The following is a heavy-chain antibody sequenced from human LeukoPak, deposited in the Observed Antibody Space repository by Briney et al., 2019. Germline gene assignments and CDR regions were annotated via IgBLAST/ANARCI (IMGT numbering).Heavy chain of an antibody. V-gene: IGHV1-46*01. CDR3: ARDSYSSTWSYGMDV. CDR1: GYTFTSYY. CDR2: INPSGGST. J-gene: IGHJ6*02. D-gene: IGHD6-6*01. Sequence: GASVKVSCKASGYTFTSYYMHWVRQAPGQGLEWMGVINPSGGSTSYAQKFQGRVTMTRDTSTSTVYMELSSLRSEDTAVYYCARDSYSSTWSYGMDVWGQGTTVTVSS.